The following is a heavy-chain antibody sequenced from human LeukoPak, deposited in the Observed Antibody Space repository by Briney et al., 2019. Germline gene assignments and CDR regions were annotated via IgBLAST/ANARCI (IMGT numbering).Heavy chain of an antibody. J-gene: IGHJ5*02. V-gene: IGHV1-2*02. D-gene: IGHD2-2*02. Sequence: ASVKVSCKASGYTFTGYYMHWVRQAPGQGLEWMGWINPNSGGTNYAQKFQGRVTMTRDTSISTAYTELSRLRSDDTAVYYCARAESIVVVPAAIPRGFDPWGQGTLVTVSS. CDR3: ARAESIVVVPAAIPRGFDP. CDR2: INPNSGGT. CDR1: GYTFTGYY.